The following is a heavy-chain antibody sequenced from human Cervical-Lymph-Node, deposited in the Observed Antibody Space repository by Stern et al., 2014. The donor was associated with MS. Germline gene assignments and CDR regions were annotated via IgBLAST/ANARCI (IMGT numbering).Heavy chain of an antibody. J-gene: IGHJ4*02. CDR3: ARDRGMIVVVTYSFEN. Sequence: VQLVESGGGVVQPGRSLRLSCAASGFSFSSYGMHWVRQAPGKGLEWVAVISYDGSNQYYADSVKCRLTISRDNSKNTLYLQMDSLRAEDTGVYYCARDRGMIVVVTYSFENWGQGTLVTVSS. V-gene: IGHV3-30*03. D-gene: IGHD3-22*01. CDR2: ISYDGSNQ. CDR1: GFSFSSYG.